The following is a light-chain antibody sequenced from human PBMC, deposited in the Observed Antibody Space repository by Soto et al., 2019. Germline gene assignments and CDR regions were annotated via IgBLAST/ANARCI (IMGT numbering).Light chain of an antibody. CDR1: QTVSSS. CDR3: QQHINWPLT. V-gene: IGKV3-11*01. Sequence: EIVLTQSPATLSLSPGERATLSCRASQTVSSSLAWYRQKPGQAPRLLIYEVSNRATGIPARFSGSGSGADFTLTISSLEPGDFALYYCQQHINWPLTFGGGTKV. J-gene: IGKJ4*01. CDR2: EVS.